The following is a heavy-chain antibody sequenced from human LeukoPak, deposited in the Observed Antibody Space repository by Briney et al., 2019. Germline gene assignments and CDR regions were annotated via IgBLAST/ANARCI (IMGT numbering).Heavy chain of an antibody. Sequence: SGGSLRLSCAASGFTFSSYSMNWVRQAPGKGLEWVSSISSSSSYIYYADSVKGRFTISRDNAKNSLYLQMNSLRAEDTAVYYCARDNGPYGDYDSYWGQGTLVTVSS. CDR3: ARDNGPYGDYDSY. CDR1: GFTFSSYS. CDR2: ISSSSSYI. D-gene: IGHD4-17*01. V-gene: IGHV3-21*01. J-gene: IGHJ4*02.